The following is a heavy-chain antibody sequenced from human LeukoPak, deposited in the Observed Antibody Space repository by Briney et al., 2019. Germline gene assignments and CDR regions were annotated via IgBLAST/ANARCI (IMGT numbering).Heavy chain of an antibody. V-gene: IGHV4-38-2*01. J-gene: IGHJ5*02. Sequence: PSETLSLTCAVSGYSISSGYYWGWIRQPPGQGLEWIGSIYHSGSTYYNPSLKSRVTISVDTFKNQFSLKLSSVTAADTAVYYCASQGYCSSTSCYDSWWFDPWGQGTLVAVSS. CDR1: GYSISSGYY. D-gene: IGHD2-2*01. CDR3: ASQGYCSSTSCYDSWWFDP. CDR2: IYHSGST.